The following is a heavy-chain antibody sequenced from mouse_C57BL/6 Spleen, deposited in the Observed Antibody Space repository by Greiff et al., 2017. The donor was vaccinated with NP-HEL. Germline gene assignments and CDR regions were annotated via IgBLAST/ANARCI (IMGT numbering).Heavy chain of an antibody. CDR2: INPNNGGT. CDR3: ARCIRCCGNSPYFDV. Sequence: VQLQQSGPELVKPGASVKLPCKASGYTFTDYNMDWVKQSHGKSLEWIGDINPNNGGTIYNQKFKGKATLTVDKSSSTAYMELRSLTSGDTAVYDCARCIRCCGNSPYFDVWGTGTTVTVSS. J-gene: IGHJ1*03. CDR1: GYTFTDYN. D-gene: IGHD1-1*01. V-gene: IGHV1-18*01.